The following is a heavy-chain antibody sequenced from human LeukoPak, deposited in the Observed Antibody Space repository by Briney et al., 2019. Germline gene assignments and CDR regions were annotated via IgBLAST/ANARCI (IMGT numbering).Heavy chain of an antibody. CDR3: AKNSATMIVVVISAFDI. CDR1: GFTFSTYS. D-gene: IGHD3-22*01. J-gene: IGHJ4*02. CDR2: ISSSSSYI. Sequence: KSGGSLRLSCAASGFTFSTYSMNWVRQAPGKGLEWVSSISSSSSYIYYADSVKGRFTISRDNAKNSLYLQMNSLRAEDTAVYYCAKNSATMIVVVISAFDIWGQGTLVTVSS. V-gene: IGHV3-21*04.